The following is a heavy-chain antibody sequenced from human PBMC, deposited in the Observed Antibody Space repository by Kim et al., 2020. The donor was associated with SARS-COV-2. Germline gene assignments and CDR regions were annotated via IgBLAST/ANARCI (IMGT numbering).Heavy chain of an antibody. CDR3: ARDRGTTSMVRGVNWY. CDR2: ISSRSSDI. J-gene: IGHJ4*02. V-gene: IGHV3-21*01. D-gene: IGHD3-10*01. CDR1: GFTFSSYS. Sequence: GGSLRLSCEASGFTFSSYSMNWVRQAPGKGLELVSSISSRSSDINYADAVKGRFIISRDNAKNSLYLQMNSLRDEDTAIYYCARDRGTTSMVRGVNWYWGQGTPVTVSS.